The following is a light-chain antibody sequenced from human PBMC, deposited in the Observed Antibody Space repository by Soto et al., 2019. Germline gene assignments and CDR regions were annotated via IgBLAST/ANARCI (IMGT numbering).Light chain of an antibody. CDR3: QSYDSSLSGYV. Sequence: QLVLTQPPSVSGAPGQRVTISCTGSSSNIGAGYNVHWYQQLPGAAPKLLIYDNSNRPSGVPDRFSGSKSGTSASLAITGLQAEDEADYYCQSYDSSLSGYVFGTGTKLTVL. CDR1: SSNIGAGYN. CDR2: DNS. V-gene: IGLV1-40*01. J-gene: IGLJ1*01.